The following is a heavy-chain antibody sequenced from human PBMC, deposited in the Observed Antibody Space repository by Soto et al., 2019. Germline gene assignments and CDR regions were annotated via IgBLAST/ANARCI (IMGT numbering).Heavy chain of an antibody. J-gene: IGHJ5*02. V-gene: IGHV4-31*03. CDR3: ARESKYDTSGYPPWFAP. CDR1: VASISRGGYY. D-gene: IGHD3-22*01. CDR2: IYYSGST. Sequence: QVQLHESGPGLVKPSQTLSLTCTVSVASISRGGYYWSWIRHHPGEGLEWLGYIYYSGSTSYNPSLKSRVTISEDTSKNQFALKLSSVTDADTAVYYCARESKYDTSGYPPWFAPWGQGSLVTVSS.